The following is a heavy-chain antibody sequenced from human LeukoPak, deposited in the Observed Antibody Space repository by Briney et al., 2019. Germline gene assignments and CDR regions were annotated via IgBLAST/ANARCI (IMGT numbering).Heavy chain of an antibody. CDR2: INPNSGGT. CDR3: ARDGWFGEFYHYGMDV. Sequence: ASVKVSCKASGYTFTGYYMHWVRQAPGQGLEWMGWINPNSGGTNYAQKFQGWVTMTRDTSISTAYMELSRLRSDDTAVCYCARDGWFGEFYHYGMDVWGQGTTVTVSS. J-gene: IGHJ6*02. CDR1: GYTFTGYY. V-gene: IGHV1-2*04. D-gene: IGHD3-10*01.